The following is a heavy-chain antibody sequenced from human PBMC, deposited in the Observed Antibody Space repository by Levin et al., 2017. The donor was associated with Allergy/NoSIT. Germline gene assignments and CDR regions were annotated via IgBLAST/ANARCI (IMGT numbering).Heavy chain of an antibody. D-gene: IGHD2-2*02. CDR2: ISFSGSNI. V-gene: IGHV3-11*01. CDR1: GFTFSDFY. Sequence: LSLTCAASGFTFSDFYMSWIRQAPGKGLEWLSYISFSGSNIYYADSVKGRFTISRDNAKNSLYLQMNSLRAEDTAVYYCAGGEYCTSASCYTKPRSSMDVWGQGTTVTVSS. CDR3: AGGEYCTSASCYTKPRSSMDV. J-gene: IGHJ6*02.